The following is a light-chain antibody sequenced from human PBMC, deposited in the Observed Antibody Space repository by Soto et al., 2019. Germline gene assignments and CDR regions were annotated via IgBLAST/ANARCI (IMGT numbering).Light chain of an antibody. Sequence: QCALTQSASGSGSPGQSITISCTGTSSDVGGYNYVSWYQQHPGKAPKLMIYEVSNRPSGVSNRFSGSKSGNTASLTISGLQAEDEADYYCSSYTSSSTVVFGGGTKLTVL. J-gene: IGLJ2*01. V-gene: IGLV2-14*01. CDR1: SSDVGGYNY. CDR3: SSYTSSSTVV. CDR2: EVS.